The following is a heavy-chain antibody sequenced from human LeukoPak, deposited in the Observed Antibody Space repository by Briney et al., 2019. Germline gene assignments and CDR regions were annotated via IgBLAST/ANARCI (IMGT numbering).Heavy chain of an antibody. CDR2: ISGSDGST. D-gene: IGHD3-10*01. CDR1: GFTFSSYG. Sequence: GGSLRLSCAASGFTFSSYGMSWVRQAPGKGLEWVSAISGSDGSTYYADSVKGRFTISRDNSKNTLYLQTNSLRAEDTAVYYCAKQLGGFGDPDAFDIWGQGTMVTVSS. J-gene: IGHJ3*02. CDR3: AKQLGGFGDPDAFDI. V-gene: IGHV3-23*01.